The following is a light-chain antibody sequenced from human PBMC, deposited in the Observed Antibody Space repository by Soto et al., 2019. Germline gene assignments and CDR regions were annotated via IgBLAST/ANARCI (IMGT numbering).Light chain of an antibody. CDR1: SSDVGSYNR. CDR3: SSYTSSSTWV. CDR2: QVS. Sequence: QSALTQPPSVSGSPGQSVTISCTGTSSDVGSYNRVSWYQQPPGTAPKLMIYQVSNRPSGVPDRFSGSKSGNTASLTISGLQAEDEADYYCSSYTSSSTWVFGGGTKHTVL. J-gene: IGLJ3*02. V-gene: IGLV2-18*02.